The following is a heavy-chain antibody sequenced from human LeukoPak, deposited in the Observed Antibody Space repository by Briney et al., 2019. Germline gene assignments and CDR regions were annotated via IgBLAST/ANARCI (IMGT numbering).Heavy chain of an antibody. CDR1: GFTFSSYA. J-gene: IGHJ4*02. CDR2: INWNGGST. D-gene: IGHD1-1*01. V-gene: IGHV3-20*01. Sequence: PGGSLRLSCAASGFTFSSYAMSWVRQAPGKGLEWVSGINWNGGSTGYADSVKGRFTISRDNAKNSLYLQMNSLRAEGTALYHCAVHDQHEMASNSFDYWGQGTLVTVSS. CDR3: AVHDQHEMASNSFDY.